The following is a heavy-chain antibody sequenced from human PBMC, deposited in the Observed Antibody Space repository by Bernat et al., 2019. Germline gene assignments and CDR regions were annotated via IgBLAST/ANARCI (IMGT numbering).Heavy chain of an antibody. V-gene: IGHV3-21*05. CDR3: VRDDMWAFDY. Sequence: EVHLVESGGGLVKPGGSLRLSCAASGFTFSDYPMNWVRQNPGKGLEWISHIRSNSDYISYGDSVKGRFTISRDNGKNSLYLQMNSLRAEDTAVYYCVRDDMWAFDYWGQGTLVTVSS. CDR2: IRSNSDYI. CDR1: GFTFSDYP. J-gene: IGHJ4*02. D-gene: IGHD1-26*01.